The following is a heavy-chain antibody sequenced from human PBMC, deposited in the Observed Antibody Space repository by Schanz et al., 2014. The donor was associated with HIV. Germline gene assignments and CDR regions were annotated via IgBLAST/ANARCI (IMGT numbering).Heavy chain of an antibody. Sequence: QVQLVESGGGVVQPGRALRLSCAASGFTFSSYGMHWVRQAPGKGLEWVAVISYDGRNKYYTESLKGRFTISRDNSKNRLYLQMNSLRSEDTAVYYCAKAAVTDYLDYWGQGTLVTVSS. CDR1: GFTFSSYG. CDR3: AKAAVTDYLDY. V-gene: IGHV3-30*13. D-gene: IGHD2-21*02. CDR2: ISYDGRNK. J-gene: IGHJ4*02.